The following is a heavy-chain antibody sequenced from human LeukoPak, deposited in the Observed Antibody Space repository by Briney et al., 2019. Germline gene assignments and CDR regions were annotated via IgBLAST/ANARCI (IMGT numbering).Heavy chain of an antibody. D-gene: IGHD4-17*01. J-gene: IGHJ4*02. Sequence: SETLSLTCTVSGGSISSYYWSWIRQHPGKGLEWIGYIYYSGSTYYNPSLKSRVTISVDTSKNQLSLKLRSVTAADTAVYYCARGLEHGDHYYWGQGTLVTVSS. CDR3: ARGLEHGDHYY. CDR1: GGSISSYY. V-gene: IGHV4-59*06. CDR2: IYYSGST.